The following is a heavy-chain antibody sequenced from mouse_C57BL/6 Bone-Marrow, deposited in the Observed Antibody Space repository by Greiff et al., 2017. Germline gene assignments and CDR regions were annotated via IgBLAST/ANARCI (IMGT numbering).Heavy chain of an antibody. CDR3: ERREPNYGSSNGWVAY. CDR2: FYPGSGSI. J-gene: IGHJ3*01. Sequence: QVQLQQSGAELAKPGASVKLSCKASGYTFTEYSIHWVKQRSGQGLEWIGWFYPGSGSIKYNEKFKDKATLTADKSSSTVYMELSRLTSEDSAVYFCERREPNYGSSNGWVAYWGQGTLVTVTA. D-gene: IGHD1-1*01. CDR1: GYTFTEYS. V-gene: IGHV1-62-2*01.